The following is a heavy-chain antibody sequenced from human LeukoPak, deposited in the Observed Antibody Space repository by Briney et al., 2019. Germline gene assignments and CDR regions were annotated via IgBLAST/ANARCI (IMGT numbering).Heavy chain of an antibody. V-gene: IGHV7-4-1*02. D-gene: IGHD3-22*01. CDR2: INTNTGNP. CDR3: ARDPNHYYDSSAYYGDY. J-gene: IGHJ4*02. Sequence: ASVKVSCKASGYTFTNYAMNWVRQAPGQGLEWMGWINTNTGNPTYAQGFTGRFVFSLDTSVSTAYLQISSLKAEDTAVYYCARDPNHYYDSSAYYGDYWGQGTLDTVSS. CDR1: GYTFTNYA.